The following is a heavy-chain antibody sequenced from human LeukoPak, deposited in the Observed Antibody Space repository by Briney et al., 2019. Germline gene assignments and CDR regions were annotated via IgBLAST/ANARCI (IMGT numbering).Heavy chain of an antibody. CDR3: ARDSVPYCSGGSCYPNWFDP. CDR2: ISAYNGNT. CDR1: GYTFTSYG. D-gene: IGHD2-15*01. J-gene: IGHJ5*02. V-gene: IGHV1-18*03. Sequence: ASVKVSCKASGYTFTSYGISWVRQAPGQGLEWMGWISAYNGNTNYAQKLQGRVTMTTDTSASTAYMELSSLRSEDMAVYYCARDSVPYCSGGSCYPNWFDPWGQGTLVTVSS.